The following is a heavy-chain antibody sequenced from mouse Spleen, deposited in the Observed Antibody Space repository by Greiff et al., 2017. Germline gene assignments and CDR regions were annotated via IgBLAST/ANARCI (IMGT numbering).Heavy chain of an antibody. CDR1: GYTFTSYW. CDR2: IYPGSGST. Sequence: QVQLKQPGAELVKPGASVKMSCKASGYTFTSYWITWVKQRPGQGLEWIGDIYPGSGSTNYNEKFKSKATLTVDTSSSTAYMQLSSLTSEDSAVYYCAIDHYYGSRSYFDHWGQGTTLTVSS. D-gene: IGHD1-1*01. V-gene: IGHV1-55*01. J-gene: IGHJ2*01. CDR3: AIDHYYGSRSYFDH.